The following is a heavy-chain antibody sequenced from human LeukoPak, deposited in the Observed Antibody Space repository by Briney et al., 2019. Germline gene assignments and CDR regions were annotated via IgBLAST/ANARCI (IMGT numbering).Heavy chain of an antibody. Sequence: GGSLRLSCAASGFTFSDCMSWIRQAPGKGLEWVSYISSSSRYTNYADSVKGRFTISRDNAKNSLYLQMSSLRAEDTAVYYCARGWSGMDVWGQGTTVTVSS. CDR1: GFTFSDC. CDR3: ARGWSGMDV. CDR2: ISSSSRYT. D-gene: IGHD3-3*01. J-gene: IGHJ6*02. V-gene: IGHV3-11*06.